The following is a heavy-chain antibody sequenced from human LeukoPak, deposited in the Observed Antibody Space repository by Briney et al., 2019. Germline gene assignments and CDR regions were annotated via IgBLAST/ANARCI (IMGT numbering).Heavy chain of an antibody. Sequence: SETLSLTCAVYGGSFSGYYWSWIRQPPGKGLEWIGEINHSGSTNYNPSLKSRVTISVDTSKNQFSLKLSSVTAADTAVYYCARSVNPGYCSSTSCQGGDYYYYYGMDVWGQGTTVTVSS. D-gene: IGHD2-2*01. CDR3: ARSVNPGYCSSTSCQGGDYYYYYGMDV. J-gene: IGHJ6*02. V-gene: IGHV4-34*01. CDR1: GGSFSGYY. CDR2: INHSGST.